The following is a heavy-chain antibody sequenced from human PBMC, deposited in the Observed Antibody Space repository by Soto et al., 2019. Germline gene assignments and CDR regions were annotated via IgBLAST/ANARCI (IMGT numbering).Heavy chain of an antibody. J-gene: IGHJ5*02. V-gene: IGHV4-4*07. CDR1: GGSISSHF. CDR2: ISTSGTT. D-gene: IGHD6-19*01. CDR3: AREAGPDRWFDP. Sequence: PSETLSLTCTVSGGSISSHFWTWIRQPAGKGLDWIGRISTSGTTNYNPSLKSRVTMSVDTSKNSFSLNLSSVTAADTAVYYCAREAGPDRWFDPWGQGTLVTVSS.